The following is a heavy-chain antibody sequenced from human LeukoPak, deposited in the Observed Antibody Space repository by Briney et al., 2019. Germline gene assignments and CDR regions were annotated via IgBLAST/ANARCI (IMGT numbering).Heavy chain of an antibody. CDR1: GFTFSSYA. CDR3: AKDRVFGAAAGMADY. D-gene: IGHD6-13*01. J-gene: IGHJ4*02. V-gene: IGHV3-23*01. Sequence: GGSLRLSCAASGFTFSSYAMSWVRQAPGKGLEWVSAISGSGGSTHYADSVKGRFTISRDNSKNTLYLQMNSLRAEDTAVYYCAKDRVFGAAAGMADYWGQGTLVTVSS. CDR2: ISGSGGST.